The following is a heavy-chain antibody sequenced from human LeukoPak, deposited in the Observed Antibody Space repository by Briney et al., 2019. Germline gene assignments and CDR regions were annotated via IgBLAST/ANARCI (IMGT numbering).Heavy chain of an antibody. Sequence: GGSLRLSCAASGFTFSDYYMSWIRQAPGKGLEWVSYISSSGSTIYYADSVKGRFTISRDNAKNSLYLQMSSLRAEDTAVYYCAKAGNNVWNHHFDYWGQGTLVTVSS. V-gene: IGHV3-11*01. CDR2: ISSSGSTI. D-gene: IGHD1-14*01. CDR1: GFTFSDYY. J-gene: IGHJ4*02. CDR3: AKAGNNVWNHHFDY.